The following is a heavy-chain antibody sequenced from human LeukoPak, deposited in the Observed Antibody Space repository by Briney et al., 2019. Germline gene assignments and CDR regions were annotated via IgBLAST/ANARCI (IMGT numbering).Heavy chain of an antibody. CDR1: VLSFTNAV. J-gene: IGHJ4*02. CDR2: ISHDGTNK. D-gene: IGHD5-18*01. V-gene: IGHV3-30*01. Sequence: GRSLRLSCAASVLSFTNAVIHWVGLAAGKGLEWVSFISHDGTNKYYSDSVDGRFTVSRLNSQNTVHLQMTDLRPDDTATYYCASEDVDTGDFWGQGTLVTVSS. CDR3: ASEDVDTGDF.